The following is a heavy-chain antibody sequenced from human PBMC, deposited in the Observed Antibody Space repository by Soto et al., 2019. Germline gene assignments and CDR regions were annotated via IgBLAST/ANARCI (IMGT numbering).Heavy chain of an antibody. V-gene: IGHV1-18*04. CDR3: ARDTVPHLSNWLDP. J-gene: IGHJ5*02. CDR1: GYTFTSYG. D-gene: IGHD4-17*01. CDR2: ISAYNGKT. Sequence: ASVKVSCRASGYTFTSYGSSWVRQAPGQGLEWMGWISAYNGKTNYAQKLQGRVTMTTDTSTSTAYMELRSLRSDDTAVYYCARDTVPHLSNWLDPWGPGPLVTV.